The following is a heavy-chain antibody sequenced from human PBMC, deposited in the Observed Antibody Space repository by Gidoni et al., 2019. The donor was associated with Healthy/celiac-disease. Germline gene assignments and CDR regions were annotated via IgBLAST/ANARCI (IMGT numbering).Heavy chain of an antibody. CDR3: ARDLNYYGSGSYYNDWFDP. D-gene: IGHD3-10*01. CDR2: ITQDGSEK. V-gene: IGHV3-7*03. J-gene: IGHJ5*02. Sequence: EVQLVESGGGLVQPGGSLRLSCAASGFPLSSYWMSWVLQAPGTGLEWVANITQDGSEKYYVDSVKGRFTISRDNAKNSLYLQRNSLRAEDTAVYYCARDLNYYGSGSYYNDWFDPWGQVTLVTVSS. CDR1: GFPLSSYW.